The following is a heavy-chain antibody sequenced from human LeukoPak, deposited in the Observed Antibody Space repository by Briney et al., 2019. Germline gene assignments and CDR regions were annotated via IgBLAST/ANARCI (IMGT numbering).Heavy chain of an antibody. J-gene: IGHJ4*02. V-gene: IGHV3-30*18. D-gene: IGHD3-22*01. CDR1: RFSFRSYG. CDR2: IGSDGSKK. Sequence: PGGSLRLSCAASRFSFRSYGIHWVRQAPGKGLEWVAVIGSDGSKKYYADSVKGRFTISRDNSKNTLYLQMNSLRTEDTAMYFCAKEIYYDSSAFFDYWGQGTLVTVSS. CDR3: AKEIYYDSSAFFDY.